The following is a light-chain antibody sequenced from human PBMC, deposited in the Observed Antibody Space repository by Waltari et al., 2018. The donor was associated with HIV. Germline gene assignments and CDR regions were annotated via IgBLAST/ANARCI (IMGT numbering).Light chain of an antibody. CDR3: QQYAASPLT. CDR2: GAS. Sequence: EIVLTPSPGTLSLSPGDRATLSCRASQSVRSASLAWYQQKPGQAPRLLIFGASSRAPGIPDRFSGSGAVTDFILTISRLEPEDCAVYYCQQYAASPLTFGGGTRVEIK. CDR1: QSVRSAS. V-gene: IGKV3-20*01. J-gene: IGKJ4*01.